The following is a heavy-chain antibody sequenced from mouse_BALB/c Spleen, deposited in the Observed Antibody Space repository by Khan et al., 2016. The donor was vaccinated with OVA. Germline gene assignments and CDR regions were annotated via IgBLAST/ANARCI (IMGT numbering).Heavy chain of an antibody. CDR2: IYPGSGNT. J-gene: IGHJ3*01. CDR1: GYTFTDYN. Sequence: QVQLQQSGAELARPGASVKLSCKASGYTFTDYNINWVKQRTGQGLEWIGEIYPGSGNTYYNEKFKGKATLTADKSSSTAYMQLSSLTSEDSAVYCCAREWGAWFPYWGQGTLVTVSA. V-gene: IGHV1-77*01. CDR3: AREWGAWFPY.